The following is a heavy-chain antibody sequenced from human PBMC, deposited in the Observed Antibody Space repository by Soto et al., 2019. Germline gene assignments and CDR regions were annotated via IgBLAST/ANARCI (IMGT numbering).Heavy chain of an antibody. V-gene: IGHV4-59*01. D-gene: IGHD1-20*01. CDR2: IYYSGST. Sequence: EILSLTCTVSGGSISSYYWSWIRQPPGKGLEWIGYIYYSGSTNYNPSLKSRVTISVDTSKNQFSLKLSSVTAADTAVYYCARPTYNSGSPFDYWGQGTLVTVSS. J-gene: IGHJ4*02. CDR3: ARPTYNSGSPFDY. CDR1: GGSISSYY.